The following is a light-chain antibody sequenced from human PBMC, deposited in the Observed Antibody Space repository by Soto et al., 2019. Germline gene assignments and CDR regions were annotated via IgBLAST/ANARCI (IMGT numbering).Light chain of an antibody. CDR2: EGS. Sequence: QSVLXQPASVSGSPGQSITISCTGTSSDVGSYNLVSWYQQHPGKAPKLMIYEGSKRPSGVSNRFSGSKSGNTASLTISGLQAEDEADYYCCSYAASSTLYVFGTGTKVTVL. CDR3: CSYAASSTLYV. V-gene: IGLV2-23*01. J-gene: IGLJ1*01. CDR1: SSDVGSYNL.